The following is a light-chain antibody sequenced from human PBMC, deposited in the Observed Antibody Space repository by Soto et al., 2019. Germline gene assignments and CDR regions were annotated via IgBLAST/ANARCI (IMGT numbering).Light chain of an antibody. CDR3: QQRRYWPSWP. CDR2: DAS. CDR1: QSVSSY. Sequence: EVVLTQSPATLSLSPGDRATLSCRASQSVSSYLAWYQQKPGQAPRLLIYDASNRAAGIPARFSGSGSGTVFTLTISCLEPEDFAVYYGQQRRYWPSWPLGQGTKVEI. V-gene: IGKV3-11*01. J-gene: IGKJ1*01.